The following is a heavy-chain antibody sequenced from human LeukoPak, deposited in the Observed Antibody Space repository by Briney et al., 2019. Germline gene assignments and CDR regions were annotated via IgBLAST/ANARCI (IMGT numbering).Heavy chain of an antibody. J-gene: IGHJ6*04. D-gene: IGHD3-10*01. V-gene: IGHV1-46*01. CDR3: AREAGELLWFGDTFQMNV. CDR1: GYTFTSYY. CDR2: INPSGGST. Sequence: ASVKVSCKASGYTFTSYYMHWVRQAPGQGLEWMGIINPSGGSTSYAQKFQGRVTMTRDMSTSTVYMELSSLRSEDTAVYYCAREAGELLWFGDTFQMNVWGKGTTVTISS.